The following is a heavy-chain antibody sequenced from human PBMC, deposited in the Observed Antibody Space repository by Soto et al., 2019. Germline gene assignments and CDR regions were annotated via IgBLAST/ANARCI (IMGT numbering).Heavy chain of an antibody. CDR2: IRDGGEST. Sequence: EVQLLESGGGLVQPGESLRLSCAFSGFIFGNYMMTWVRQAPGKGLEWVSTIRDGGESTYYADSVKGRFTISRDNSTNTGYFQMDSVGVEDTAVYYCAPHVHCSGGSCHYDAFDIRGEGTMVTDSS. V-gene: IGHV3-23*01. CDR3: APHVHCSGGSCHYDAFDI. D-gene: IGHD2-15*01. J-gene: IGHJ3*02. CDR1: GFIFGNYM.